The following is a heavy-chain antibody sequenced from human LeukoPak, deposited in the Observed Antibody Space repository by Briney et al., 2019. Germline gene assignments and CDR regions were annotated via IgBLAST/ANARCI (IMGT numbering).Heavy chain of an antibody. CDR3: ARGAINEWASHEGFDY. Sequence: SVNVSCKASVGTFSRYAISWVRPAARQAREWLGGIIPIFGTANHAQTLQGRVTNPADDAPRTAYMELSSLRSEATAVYCCARGAINEWASHEGFDYWGQGSLVTVSS. CDR2: IIPIFGTA. D-gene: IGHD1-26*01. J-gene: IGHJ4*02. CDR1: VGTFSRYA. V-gene: IGHV1-69*13.